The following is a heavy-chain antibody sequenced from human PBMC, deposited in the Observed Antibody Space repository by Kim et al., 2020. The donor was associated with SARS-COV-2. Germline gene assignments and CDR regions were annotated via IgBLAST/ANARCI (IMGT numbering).Heavy chain of an antibody. CDR1: GGSISSYY. J-gene: IGHJ6*02. CDR3: ARQLSGWSLLRSIGMDV. Sequence: SETLSLTCTVSGGSISSYYWSWIRQPPGKGLEWIGYIYYSGSTTYNPSLKSRVTISVDTSKNQFSLKLSSVTAADTAVYYCARQLSGWSLLRSIGMDVGGQGTTVTVSS. V-gene: IGHV4-59*08. CDR2: IYYSGST. D-gene: IGHD6-19*01.